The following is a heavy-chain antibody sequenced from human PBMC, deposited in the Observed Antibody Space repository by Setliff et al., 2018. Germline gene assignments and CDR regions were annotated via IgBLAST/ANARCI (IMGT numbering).Heavy chain of an antibody. V-gene: IGHV3-15*01. CDR2: VTAGGTT. Sequence: GGSLRLSCEASGFIFKNHALTWVRQVPGKGLEWVGRVTAGGTTNYAAPVKGRFTISRDDSKDTLYLQLNSLNTGDTAVYYCAADPSPTFGGVLGAAFDLWGQGTMVTVSS. CDR1: GFIFKNHA. J-gene: IGHJ3*01. CDR3: AADPSPTFGGVLGAAFDL. D-gene: IGHD3-16*01.